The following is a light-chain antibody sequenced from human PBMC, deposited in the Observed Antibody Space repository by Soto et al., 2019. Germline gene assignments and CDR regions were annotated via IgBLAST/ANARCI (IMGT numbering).Light chain of an antibody. CDR3: QSYDTSLSAPYV. CDR2: GNS. V-gene: IGLV1-40*01. J-gene: IGLJ1*01. Sequence: QGGLAEPPSVSGAPGQTVTISCTGDSSNIGAGYNVHWYQQLPGTAPKLLIYGNSNRPSGLPDRFSGSKSGTSASLAITGLKAEDEADYYCQSYDTSLSAPYVFGTGTKLTVL. CDR1: SSNIGAGYN.